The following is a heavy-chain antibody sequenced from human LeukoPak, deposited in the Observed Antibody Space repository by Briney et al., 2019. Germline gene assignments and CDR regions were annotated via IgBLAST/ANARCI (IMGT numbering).Heavy chain of an antibody. CDR1: GFTFSDYY. D-gene: IGHD3-22*01. Sequence: GGSLRPSCAASGFTFSDYYMSWIRQAPGKGLEWVSYISSSGSTIYYADSVKGRFTISRDNAKNSLYLQMNSLRAEDTAVYYCARGLTAITMIVVVMSYFDYWGQGTLVTVSS. V-gene: IGHV3-11*04. J-gene: IGHJ4*02. CDR2: ISSSGSTI. CDR3: ARGLTAITMIVVVMSYFDY.